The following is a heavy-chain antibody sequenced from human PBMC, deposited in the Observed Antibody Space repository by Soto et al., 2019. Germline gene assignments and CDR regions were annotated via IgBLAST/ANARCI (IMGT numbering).Heavy chain of an antibody. V-gene: IGHV3-21*01. J-gene: IGHJ3*02. CDR2: ISRSADNT. D-gene: IGHD5-12*01. CDR1: GFSFSDYS. Sequence: EVQLVESGGGLVKPGGSLRLSCAASGFSFSDYSMNWVRQAPGKGLEWVSSISRSADNTYYPDSVEGRFTISRDNAKNSLYLQMNSLRAEDTAVYYCARDQVRGLDGFDIWGQGTTVTVSS. CDR3: ARDQVRGLDGFDI.